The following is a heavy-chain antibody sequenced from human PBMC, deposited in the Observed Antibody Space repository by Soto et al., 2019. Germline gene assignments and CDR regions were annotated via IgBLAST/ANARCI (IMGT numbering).Heavy chain of an antibody. D-gene: IGHD6-13*01. Sequence: PGGSLRLSCAASGFTFSSYAMSWVRQAPGKGLEWVSAISGSGGSTYYADSVKGRFTISRDNSKNTLYLQMNSLRAEDTAVYYCAKDRLVTSKAAAGTLDYWGQGTLVTVSS. CDR2: ISGSGGST. CDR3: AKDRLVTSKAAAGTLDY. J-gene: IGHJ4*02. CDR1: GFTFSSYA. V-gene: IGHV3-23*01.